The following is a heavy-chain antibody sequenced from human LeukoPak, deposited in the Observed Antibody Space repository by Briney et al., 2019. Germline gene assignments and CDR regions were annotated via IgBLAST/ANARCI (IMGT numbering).Heavy chain of an antibody. J-gene: IGHJ3*02. Sequence: LRLSCAASGFTFSSYSMNWIRQPPGKGLEWIGYIYYSGSTYYNPSLKSRVTISVDTSKNQFSLKLSSVTAADTAVYYCARNYGDYSGHDAFDIWGQGTMVTVSS. CDR3: ARNYGDYSGHDAFDI. D-gene: IGHD4-17*01. CDR2: IYYSGST. CDR1: GFTFSSYS. V-gene: IGHV4-30-4*08.